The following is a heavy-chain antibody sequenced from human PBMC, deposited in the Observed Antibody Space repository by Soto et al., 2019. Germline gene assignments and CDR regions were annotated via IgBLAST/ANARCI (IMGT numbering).Heavy chain of an antibody. D-gene: IGHD4-17*01. J-gene: IGHJ4*02. CDR2: MSANNGNT. Sequence: GASVKVSCKASGYTFTSYGICWVRQAPGQGLEWLGWMSANNGNTSYAQKLQGRVTMTRNTSITTAYMELSSLRSEDTAVYYCARGGNDYGDYVTGEIYYFDYWGQGTLVTVSS. CDR1: GYTFTSYG. V-gene: IGHV1-8*02. CDR3: ARGGNDYGDYVTGEIYYFDY.